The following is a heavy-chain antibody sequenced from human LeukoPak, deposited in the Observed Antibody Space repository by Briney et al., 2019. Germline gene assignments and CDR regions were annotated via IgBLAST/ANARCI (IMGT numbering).Heavy chain of an antibody. V-gene: IGHV4-39*07. CDR1: GGSISSSSYY. CDR2: IYYSGST. D-gene: IGHD4-17*01. J-gene: IGHJ5*02. Sequence: PSETLSLTCTVSGGSISSSSYYWGWIRQPPGKGLEWIGSIYYSGSTYYNPSLKSRVTISVDTSKNQFSLKLSSVTAADTAVYYCARDPPTVNQGSWGQGTLVTVSS. CDR3: ARDPPTVNQGS.